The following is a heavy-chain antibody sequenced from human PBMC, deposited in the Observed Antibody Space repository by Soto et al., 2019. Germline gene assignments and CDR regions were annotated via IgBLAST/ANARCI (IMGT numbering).Heavy chain of an antibody. CDR1: GFSISSNY. CDR3: ARGQQVSTIRGVQGIDS. Sequence: EVQLVETGGGLIQPGGSLRLSCAASGFSISSNYVTWVRQAPGKGLEWVSLLYSGGTSYYADSVKGRFTISRDNSKNTLFLQMNRLKTEDTAVYYCARGQQVSTIRGVQGIDSWGQGTLVTVSS. V-gene: IGHV3-53*02. D-gene: IGHD3-10*01. CDR2: LYSGGTS. J-gene: IGHJ4*02.